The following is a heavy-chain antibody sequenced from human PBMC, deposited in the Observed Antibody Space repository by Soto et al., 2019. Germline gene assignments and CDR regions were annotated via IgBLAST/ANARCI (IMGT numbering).Heavy chain of an antibody. CDR2: IYYSGNT. D-gene: IGHD6-13*01. V-gene: IGHV4-30-4*02. CDR3: ARSHPGYSSSWPPNYGMGV. J-gene: IGHJ6*02. Sequence: SETLALTCSVSGGCISSGYYYWSWIRQPPGKGLEWIGNIYYSGNTYYNPSLKSRLIISIDTSKNQFSLKLSSVTAADTAVYYCARSHPGYSSSWPPNYGMGVRGQGTTVTVSS. CDR1: GGCISSGYYY.